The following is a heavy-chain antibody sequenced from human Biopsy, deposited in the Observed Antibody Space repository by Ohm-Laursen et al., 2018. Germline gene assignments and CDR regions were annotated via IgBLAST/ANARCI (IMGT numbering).Heavy chain of an antibody. J-gene: IGHJ1*01. D-gene: IGHD3-9*01. V-gene: IGHV1-69*06. CDR3: ATKLTGYFHH. Sequence: SVKVSCKAPGGTFSNYGVNWVRQAPGQGLEWLGGNIPILGTGNYAQKFQDRVTVAADTPTSTATMELRSLRSDDTAMYYCATKLTGYFHHWGQGTLVIVSS. CDR2: NIPILGTG. CDR1: GGTFSNYG.